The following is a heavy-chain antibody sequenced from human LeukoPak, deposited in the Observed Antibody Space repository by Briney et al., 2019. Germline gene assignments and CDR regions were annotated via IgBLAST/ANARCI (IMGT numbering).Heavy chain of an antibody. CDR2: MNPNSGNT. V-gene: IGHV1-8*01. CDR1: GYTFTSYD. CDR3: ARGQAATVSGKEDYYYGMDV. J-gene: IGHJ6*02. Sequence: GASVKVSCKASGYTFTSYDINWVRQATGQGLEWMGWMNPNSGNTGYAQRFQGRVTMTRNTSISTAYMELSSLRSEDTAVYYCARGQAATVSGKEDYYYGMDVWGQGTTVTVSS. D-gene: IGHD4-17*01.